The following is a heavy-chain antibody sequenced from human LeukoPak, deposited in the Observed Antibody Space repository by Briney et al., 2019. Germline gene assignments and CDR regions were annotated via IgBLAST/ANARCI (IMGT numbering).Heavy chain of an antibody. Sequence: SETLSLTCTVSGGSVSGGSYYWSWIRQPPGKGLEWIGYFYYTGSTNYNPSLKSRVTISVDRSKNQFSLKLSSVTAADTAVYYCARGGRPGEYYYYGMDVWGQGTTVTVSS. V-gene: IGHV4-61*01. J-gene: IGHJ6*02. CDR2: FYYTGST. CDR3: ARGGRPGEYYYYGMDV. CDR1: GGSVSGGSYY. D-gene: IGHD3-10*01.